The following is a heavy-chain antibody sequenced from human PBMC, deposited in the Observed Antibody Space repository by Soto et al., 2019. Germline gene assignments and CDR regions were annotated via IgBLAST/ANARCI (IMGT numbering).Heavy chain of an antibody. Sequence: ASVKVSCKASGGTFSSYAISWVRQAPGQGLECMGGIIPVFGTANYAQKFQGRVTINADESTSTVYMELSSLRSEDPAVYYCARGWNDFPHWGQGTLVTVSS. V-gene: IGHV1-69*13. CDR1: GGTFSSYA. J-gene: IGHJ1*01. CDR3: ARGWNDFPH. D-gene: IGHD1-1*01. CDR2: IIPVFGTA.